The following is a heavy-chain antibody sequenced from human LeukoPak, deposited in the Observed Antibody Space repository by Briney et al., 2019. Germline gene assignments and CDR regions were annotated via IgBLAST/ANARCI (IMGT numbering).Heavy chain of an antibody. CDR3: ARQEAQTGGYNHPTYFDY. CDR2: IYYSGST. Sequence: SGTLSLTCAVSGGSISIGSYYWGWIRQPPGKGLEWIGSIYYSGSTYYNPSLKSRVTISVDTPKNQFSLKLSSVTAADTAVYYCARQEAQTGGYNHPTYFDYWGQGTLVTVSS. J-gene: IGHJ4*02. CDR1: GGSISIGSYY. V-gene: IGHV4-39*01. D-gene: IGHD5-24*01.